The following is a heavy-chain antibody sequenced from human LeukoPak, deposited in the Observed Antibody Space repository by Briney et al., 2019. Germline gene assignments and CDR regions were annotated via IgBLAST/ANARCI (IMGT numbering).Heavy chain of an antibody. CDR2: INPNSGGA. CDR1: GYSFTGYY. J-gene: IGHJ6*02. D-gene: IGHD6-25*01. Sequence: ASVKVSCKAFGYSFTGYYIHWVRQGPGQGLEWMGWINPNSGGANYAQKFQGRVTMARDTSISTAYMELTRLNSDDTAVYYCARRAVYYYYGMDVWGQGSTVTVSS. CDR3: ARRAVYYYYGMDV. V-gene: IGHV1-2*02.